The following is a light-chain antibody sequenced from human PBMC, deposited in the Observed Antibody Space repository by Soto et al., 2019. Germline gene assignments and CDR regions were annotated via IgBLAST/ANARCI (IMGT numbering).Light chain of an antibody. V-gene: IGKV1-39*01. CDR3: QQDINNPWT. Sequence: DLQMTQSPSSLSASVGDRVAITCRASQSISGYLNWYQQKPGKAPKVLISGASTLHNGVPSRFSGRGSGTEFTLIISGVQPDDSATYYCQQDINNPWTFGQGTKVDIK. J-gene: IGKJ1*01. CDR2: GAS. CDR1: QSISGY.